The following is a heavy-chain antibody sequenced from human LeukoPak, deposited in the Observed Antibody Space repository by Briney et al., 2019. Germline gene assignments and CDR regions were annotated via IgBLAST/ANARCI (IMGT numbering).Heavy chain of an antibody. D-gene: IGHD6-13*01. Sequence: SETLSLTCAVYGGSFSGYYWSWIRQPPGKGLEWIGEINHSGSTNYNPSLKSRVTISVDTSKNQFSLKLSSVTAADTAVYYCARHRVWGSSWYDFDYWGQGTLVTVSS. J-gene: IGHJ4*02. CDR2: INHSGST. CDR1: GGSFSGYY. V-gene: IGHV4-34*01. CDR3: ARHRVWGSSWYDFDY.